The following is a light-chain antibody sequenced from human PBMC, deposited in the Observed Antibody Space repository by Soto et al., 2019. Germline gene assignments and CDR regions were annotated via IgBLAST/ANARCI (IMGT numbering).Light chain of an antibody. J-gene: IGLJ1*01. CDR2: GNS. CDR1: SSNIGAGYD. V-gene: IGLV1-40*01. Sequence: QSVLTQPPSVSGAPRQRVTISCTGSSSNIGAGYDVHWYQQLPGTAPKLLIYGNSNRPSGVPDRFSGSKSGTSASLAITGLQAEDEADYYCQSYDSSLSGNNYVYGTSTNVAVL. CDR3: QSYDSSLSGNNYV.